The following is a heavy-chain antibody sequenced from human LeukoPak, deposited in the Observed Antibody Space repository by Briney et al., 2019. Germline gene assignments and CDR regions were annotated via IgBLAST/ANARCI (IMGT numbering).Heavy chain of an antibody. CDR3: ARDTVVVPAASYFDY. V-gene: IGHV3-48*01. J-gene: IGHJ4*02. Sequence: PGGSLRLSCAASGFTFSSYSMNWVRQAPGKGLEWVSYISSSSSTIYYADSVKGRFTISRDNAKNSLYLQMNSLRAEDTAVYYCARDTVVVPAASYFDYWGQGTLVTVSS. D-gene: IGHD2-2*01. CDR2: ISSSSSTI. CDR1: GFTFSSYS.